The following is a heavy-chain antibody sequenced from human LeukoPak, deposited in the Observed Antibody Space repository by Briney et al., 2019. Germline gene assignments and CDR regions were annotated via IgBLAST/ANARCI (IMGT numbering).Heavy chain of an antibody. J-gene: IGHJ4*02. V-gene: IGHV3-30*18. CDR1: GFTFSSYG. CDR2: ISHDGGHK. Sequence: GGSLRLSCAASGFTFSSYGMHWVRQAPGKGLEWVAVISHDGGHKYYADSVKGRFTISRDNSKNTLDLQMNSLRAEDTAVYYCAKGRYSGSYYYFDYWGQGTLVTVSS. D-gene: IGHD1-26*01. CDR3: AKGRYSGSYYYFDY.